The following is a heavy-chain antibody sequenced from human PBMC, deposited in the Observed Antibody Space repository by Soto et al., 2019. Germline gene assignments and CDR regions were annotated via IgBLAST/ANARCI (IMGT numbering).Heavy chain of an antibody. CDR3: ARETGYRSTFDY. V-gene: IGHV3-30-3*01. Sequence: PVGSLRLSCAASGFTFSSYAMHWVRQAPGKGLEWVAVISYDGSNKYYADSVKGRFTISRDNSKNTLYLQMNSLRAEDTAVYYCARETGYRSTFDYWGQGTLVTVSS. D-gene: IGHD5-18*01. CDR2: ISYDGSNK. J-gene: IGHJ4*02. CDR1: GFTFSSYA.